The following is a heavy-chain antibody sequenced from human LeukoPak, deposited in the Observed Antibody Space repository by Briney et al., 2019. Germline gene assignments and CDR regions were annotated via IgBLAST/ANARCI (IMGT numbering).Heavy chain of an antibody. V-gene: IGHV3-23*01. J-gene: IGHJ4*02. CDR3: AKDRGTMIAGNSTPNDY. Sequence: TGGSLRLSCAASGFTFSSYAMSWVRQAPGKGLEWVSAISGSGGSTYYADSVKGRFTISRDNSKNTLYLQMNSLRAEDTAVYYCAKDRGTMIAGNSTPNDYWGQGTLVTVSS. CDR2: ISGSGGST. CDR1: GFTFSSYA. D-gene: IGHD3-22*01.